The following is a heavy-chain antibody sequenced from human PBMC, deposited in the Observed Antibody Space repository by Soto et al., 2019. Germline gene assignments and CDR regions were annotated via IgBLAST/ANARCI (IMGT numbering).Heavy chain of an antibody. D-gene: IGHD6-19*01. Sequence: PSETLSLTCTVSGGSVSSGRYYWSWIRQPPGKGLEWIGYIYYNGNTNYSPSLKSRATISVDTSKNQFSLKMSSVTAADTAVYYCARSGAGSGWLGGQGSLVTVSS. J-gene: IGHJ4*02. CDR2: IYYNGNT. CDR1: GGSVSSGRYY. V-gene: IGHV4-61*01. CDR3: ARSGAGSGWL.